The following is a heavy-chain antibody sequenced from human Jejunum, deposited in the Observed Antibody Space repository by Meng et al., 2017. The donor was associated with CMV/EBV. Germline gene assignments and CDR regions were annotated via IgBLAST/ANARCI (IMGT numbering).Heavy chain of an antibody. V-gene: IGHV4-4*02. CDR2: IYHSGST. J-gene: IGHJ4*02. Sequence: QVQWRGPGPGLVKPSGTLSLTCAVSGGSMSSTNWWSWVRQPPGKGLERIGEIYHSGSTNYNPSLKSRVSISVDKSKNQFSLKLSSVTAADTAVYYCARADKVRFDYWGQGTLVTVSS. CDR3: ARADKVRFDY. CDR1: GGSMSSTNW.